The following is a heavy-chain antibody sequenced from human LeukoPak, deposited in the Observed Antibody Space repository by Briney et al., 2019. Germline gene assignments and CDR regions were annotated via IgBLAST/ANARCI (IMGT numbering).Heavy chain of an antibody. D-gene: IGHD2-21*02. V-gene: IGHV1-69*06. CDR3: ARDGRPYCGGDCYSGYYMDV. CDR1: GGTFSSYA. Sequence: SVKVSCKASGGTFSSYAISWVRQAPGQGLEWMGGIIPIFGTANYAQKFQSRVTITADKSTSTAYMELSSLRSEDTAVYYCARDGRPYCGGDCYSGYYMDVWGKGTTVTVSS. CDR2: IIPIFGTA. J-gene: IGHJ6*03.